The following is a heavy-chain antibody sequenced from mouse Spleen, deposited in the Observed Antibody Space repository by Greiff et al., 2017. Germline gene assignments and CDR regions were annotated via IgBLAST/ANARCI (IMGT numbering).Heavy chain of an antibody. CDR3: ARYKYYGNYGGFAY. CDR2: ISSGGGNT. Sequence: EVQLVESGGGLVKPGGSLKLSCAASGFTFSSYTMSWVRQTPEKRLEWVATISSGGGNTYYPDSVKGRFTISRDNAKNTLYLQMSSLRSEDTALYYCARYKYYGNYGGFAYWGQGTLVTVSA. V-gene: IGHV5-9*03. J-gene: IGHJ3*01. D-gene: IGHD2-1*01. CDR1: GFTFSSYT.